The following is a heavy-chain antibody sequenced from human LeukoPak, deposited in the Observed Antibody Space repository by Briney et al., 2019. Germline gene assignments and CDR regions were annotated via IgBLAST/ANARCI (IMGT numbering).Heavy chain of an antibody. Sequence: PGGSLRLSCTVSGFTFDNYVMAWVRQAPGKGLEWVSGISGNGVGTDYADSVTGRFTISRDNAKRSLYLQMSNLRVEDTAVYYCARLNWDDGEVSGFDQWGQGILVTVSS. J-gene: IGHJ5*02. CDR1: GFTFDNYV. CDR2: ISGNGVGT. D-gene: IGHD1-26*01. CDR3: ARLNWDDGEVSGFDQ. V-gene: IGHV3-23*01.